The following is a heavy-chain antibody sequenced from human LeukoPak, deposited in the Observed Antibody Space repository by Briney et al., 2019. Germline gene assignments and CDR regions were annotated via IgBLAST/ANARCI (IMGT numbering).Heavy chain of an antibody. CDR2: ISSSGRTK. V-gene: IGHV3-48*03. J-gene: IGHJ4*02. CDR1: GITFSSYE. D-gene: IGHD3-3*01. Sequence: GGSLRLSCAASGITFSSYEMNWVRQAPGKGLEWVSYISSSGRTKYYADSVKGRFTISRDNVKNSLYLQMNSLRAEDTAVYYCARDRNTDFWSGYYTNYCDYWGQGTLVTVSS. CDR3: ARDRNTDFWSGYYTNYCDY.